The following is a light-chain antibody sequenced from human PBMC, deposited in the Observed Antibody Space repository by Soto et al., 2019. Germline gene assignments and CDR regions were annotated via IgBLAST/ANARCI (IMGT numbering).Light chain of an antibody. J-gene: IGKJ2*01. CDR2: GAS. Sequence: EIVMTQSPVTLSVSPGERVNLSCRASQSVSDNLAWYQQKPGQAPRLLIFGASTRATGIPDRFSGSWFGTEFTLTIDSLQSEDFAVYFCHQSNNWPYTFGQGTKLDIK. CDR1: QSVSDN. V-gene: IGKV3-15*01. CDR3: HQSNNWPYT.